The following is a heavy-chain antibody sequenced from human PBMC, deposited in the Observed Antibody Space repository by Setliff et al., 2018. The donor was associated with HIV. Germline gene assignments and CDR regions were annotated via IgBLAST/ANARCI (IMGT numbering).Heavy chain of an antibody. J-gene: IGHJ4*02. D-gene: IGHD1-7*01. CDR2: ISADGLTT. Sequence: PGGSLRLSCAASGFTFNTYAVTWVRQAPGKGLEWVSVISADGLTTFYADSVKGRSTISRDNSKDTLYLQMNSLRAEDTALYYCAKVRWTANYYFDCWGQGTLVTVSS. CDR3: AKVRWTANYYFDC. CDR1: GFTFNTYA. V-gene: IGHV3-23*01.